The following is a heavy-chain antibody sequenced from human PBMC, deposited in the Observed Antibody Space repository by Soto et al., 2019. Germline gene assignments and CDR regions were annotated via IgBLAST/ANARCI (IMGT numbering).Heavy chain of an antibody. V-gene: IGHV2-5*01. D-gene: IGHD6-6*01. J-gene: IGHJ3*01. CDR1: GFSLSTSGVG. Sequence: QGTLKESGPTLVKPTQTLTLTCSFSGFSLSTSGVGVGWIRQPPGKALEWLEHIYWSGDEHYRPSLKSRLSITKDTSKTRVVLNMPNMVPVDPATYYCARGLAARPVFAVDLWAQGTMVTVSS. CDR3: ARGLAARPVFAVDL. CDR2: IYWSGDE.